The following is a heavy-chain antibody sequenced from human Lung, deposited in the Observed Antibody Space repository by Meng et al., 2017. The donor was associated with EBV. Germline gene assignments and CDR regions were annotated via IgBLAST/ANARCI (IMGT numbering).Heavy chain of an antibody. V-gene: IGHV3-30*18. CDR2: ISYDGGKK. CDR3: AKDLLVGEWDPSY. CDR1: GFRFRDDV. Sequence: QVQLGQSGGGVVQPGRSLRLSCAASGFRFRDDVMHWVRQAPGKGLEWASLISYDGGKKYYGDSVKGRFTISRDNSKNTLFLQMNSLRAEDTAVYYCAKDLLVGEWDPSYWGQGTLVTVFS. J-gene: IGHJ4*02. D-gene: IGHD1-26*01.